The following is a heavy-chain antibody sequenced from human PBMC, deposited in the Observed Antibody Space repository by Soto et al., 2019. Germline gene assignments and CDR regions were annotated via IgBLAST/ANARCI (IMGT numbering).Heavy chain of an antibody. D-gene: IGHD6-19*01. J-gene: IGHJ4*02. CDR1: GSIFPSYG. V-gene: IGHV1-18*01. CDR2: ISAHEGST. CDR3: ARVGGNGWFADY. Sequence: QVQLVQSGAEVKKPGASVKVSCKASGSIFPSYGFSWVRQPPGQGIEWVGWISAHEGSTNYAPKVQGRVTMITETSTNIAYMELRSLRSDDTAVYYCARVGGNGWFADYWGQGTLVTVSS.